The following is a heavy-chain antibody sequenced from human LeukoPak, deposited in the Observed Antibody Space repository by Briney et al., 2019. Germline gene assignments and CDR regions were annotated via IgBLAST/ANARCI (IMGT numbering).Heavy chain of an antibody. J-gene: IGHJ4*02. CDR2: ISSSSSYI. V-gene: IGHV3-21*01. Sequence: PGGSLRLSCAASGFTFSSYSMNWVRQAPGKGLEWVSSISSSSSYIYYADSVKGRFTISRDNAKNSLYLQMNSLRAEDTAVYYCALGDVYYGDGLRDYWGQGTLVTVSS. CDR1: GFTFSSYS. D-gene: IGHD4-17*01. CDR3: ALGDVYYGDGLRDY.